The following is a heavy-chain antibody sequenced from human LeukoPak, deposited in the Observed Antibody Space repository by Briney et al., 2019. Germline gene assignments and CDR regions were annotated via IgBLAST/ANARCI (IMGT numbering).Heavy chain of an antibody. CDR3: AKGRDGYNLGYSDY. CDR1: GFPFSTYA. Sequence: GSLRLSCVASGFPFSTYAMCWVRQAPGKGLEWVSAISGSGGSTYYADSVKGRFTISRDNSKNTLYLQMNSLRAEDTALYYCAKGRDGYNLGYSDYWGQGTLVTVSS. J-gene: IGHJ4*02. D-gene: IGHD5-24*01. V-gene: IGHV3-23*01. CDR2: ISGSGGST.